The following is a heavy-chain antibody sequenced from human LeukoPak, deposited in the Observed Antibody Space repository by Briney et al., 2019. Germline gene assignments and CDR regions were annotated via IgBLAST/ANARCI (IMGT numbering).Heavy chain of an antibody. V-gene: IGHV3-64D*06. CDR2: ISSSGDYT. CDR3: VKRGRTSDYAYGY. CDR1: GFTFSDYA. D-gene: IGHD4-17*01. J-gene: IGHJ4*02. Sequence: PGGSLRLSCSASGFTFSDYAMHWVRQAPGRGLQFVSAISSSGDYTSYSDSVKGRFTISRDNSKNTLHLQMSSLRPEDTAVYFCVKRGRTSDYAYGYWGQGSLVTVSS.